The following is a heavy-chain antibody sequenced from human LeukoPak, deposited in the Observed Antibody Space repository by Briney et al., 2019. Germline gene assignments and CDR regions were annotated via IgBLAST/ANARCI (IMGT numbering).Heavy chain of an antibody. J-gene: IGHJ4*02. D-gene: IGHD2-2*02. CDR3: ARSFCTSTSCHNDY. CDR1: GFTFSTYG. CDR2: IWYDGSYK. V-gene: IGHV3-33*01. Sequence: GGSLRLSCAASGFTFSTYGMHWVRQAPGKGLERVAIIWYDGSYKYYADSVKGRFTISRDDSKNTLYLQMNSLRVEDTAVYYCARSFCTSTSCHNDYWGQGTLVAVTS.